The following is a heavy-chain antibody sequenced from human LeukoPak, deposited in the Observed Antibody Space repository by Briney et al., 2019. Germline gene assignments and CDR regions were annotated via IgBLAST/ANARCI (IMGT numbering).Heavy chain of an antibody. V-gene: IGHV3-74*01. CDR1: GFTFSSYW. D-gene: IGHD5-12*01. Sequence: GGALRLSCAASGFTFSSYWMHWVRQAPGKGLVWVSRINTDGSSTSYADSVKGRFTISRDNAKNTLYLQMNSLRAEDTAVYYCASFEGLRPYWGQGTLVTVSS. CDR2: INTDGSST. J-gene: IGHJ4*02. CDR3: ASFEGLRPY.